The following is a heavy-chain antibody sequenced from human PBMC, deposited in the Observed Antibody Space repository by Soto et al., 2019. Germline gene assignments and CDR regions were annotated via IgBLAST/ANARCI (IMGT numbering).Heavy chain of an antibody. CDR1: GFTFSSYA. CDR2: ISYDGTYE. Sequence: GGSLRLSCAASGFTFSSYAMHWVRQAPGKGLEWVAVISYDGTYEYYVDSVKGRFTISRDNSKNTLYLQMNSLRPEDTAVYHCAKELVAKTVAGTGFSYGMDVWGQGTTVTVSS. CDR3: AKELVAKTVAGTGFSYGMDV. V-gene: IGHV3-30*18. J-gene: IGHJ6*02. D-gene: IGHD6-19*01.